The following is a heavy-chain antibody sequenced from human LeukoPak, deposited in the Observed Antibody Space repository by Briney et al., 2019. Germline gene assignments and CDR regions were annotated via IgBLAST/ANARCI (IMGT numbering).Heavy chain of an antibody. Sequence: SETLSLTCAVYGGSFSGYYWSWIRQPPGKGLEWMGENNHSGSTNYNPSLKSRVTISVDTSKNQFSLKLSSVTAADTAVYYCARGRMSVTPYYYYYYMDVWGKGTTVTVSS. D-gene: IGHD2-21*02. CDR2: NNHSGST. CDR1: GGSFSGYY. CDR3: ARGRMSVTPYYYYYYMDV. J-gene: IGHJ6*03. V-gene: IGHV4-34*01.